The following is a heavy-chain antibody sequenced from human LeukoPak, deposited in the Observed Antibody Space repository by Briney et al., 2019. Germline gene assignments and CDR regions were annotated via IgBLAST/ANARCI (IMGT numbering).Heavy chain of an antibody. CDR1: GGSISSYY. CDR3: ARGGYDFWSGYSPIGVNWFDP. Sequence: SETLSLTCTVSGGSISSYYWSWLRQPPGKRLEWIGYIYYSGSTNYNPSLKSRVTISVDTSKNQFSLKLSSVTAADTAVYYCARGGYDFWSGYSPIGVNWFDPWGQGTLVTVSS. D-gene: IGHD3-3*01. CDR2: IYYSGST. V-gene: IGHV4-59*01. J-gene: IGHJ5*02.